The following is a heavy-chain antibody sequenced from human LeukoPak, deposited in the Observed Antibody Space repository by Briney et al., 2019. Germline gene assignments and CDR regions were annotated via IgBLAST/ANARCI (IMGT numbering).Heavy chain of an antibody. CDR3: ARRFTVFGVVRNGMDV. CDR1: GGWFSGYY. Sequence: SETLSLTCAVYGGWFSGYYWSWIRQRPGKGLEWIGEINHSGSTNYNPSLKSRVTISVDTSKNQFSLKLSSVTAADTAVYYCARRFTVFGVVRNGMDVWGQGTTVTVSS. CDR2: INHSGST. D-gene: IGHD3-3*01. V-gene: IGHV4-34*01. J-gene: IGHJ6*02.